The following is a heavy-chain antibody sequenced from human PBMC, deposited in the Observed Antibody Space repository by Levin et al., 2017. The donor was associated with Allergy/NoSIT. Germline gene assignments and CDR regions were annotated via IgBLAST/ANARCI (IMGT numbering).Heavy chain of an antibody. D-gene: IGHD4-17*01. Sequence: GGSLRLSCAASGFTFSSYGMHWVRQAPGKGLEWVAVIWYDGSNKYYADSVKGRFTISRDNSKNTLYLQMNSLRAEDTAVYYCARDGATVTTSDYFDYWGQGTLVTVSS. CDR3: ARDGATVTTSDYFDY. J-gene: IGHJ4*02. CDR2: IWYDGSNK. CDR1: GFTFSSYG. V-gene: IGHV3-33*01.